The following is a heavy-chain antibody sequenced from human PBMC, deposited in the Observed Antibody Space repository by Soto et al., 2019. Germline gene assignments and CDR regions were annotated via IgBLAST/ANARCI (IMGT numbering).Heavy chain of an antibody. CDR2: IDWADDK. D-gene: IGHD4-4*01. J-gene: IGHJ4*02. CDR1: GFSLSTSGMC. CDR3: ARMRTWLQSFDY. V-gene: IGHV2-70*01. Sequence: SGPTLVNPTQALTLTCTFSGFSLSTSGMCVSWIRQPPGKALEWLALIDWADDKYYSTSLKTRLTISKDTPKNQVVLTMTNMDPVDTATYYCARMRTWLQSFDYWGQGTLVTVSS.